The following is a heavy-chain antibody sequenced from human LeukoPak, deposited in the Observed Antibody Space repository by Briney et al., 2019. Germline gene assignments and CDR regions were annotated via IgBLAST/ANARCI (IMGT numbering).Heavy chain of an antibody. CDR1: GFPFDDYA. Sequence: PGGSPSLSFAASGFPFDDYALHWVREGPGKGVGWVSGITWNSGTIGYADSVKGRFTISRDQAKNYLYLQMNSLRAEDTALYYCAKDVTGTGAFDIWGQGTMVTVSS. CDR2: ITWNSGTI. D-gene: IGHD1-7*01. V-gene: IGHV3-9*01. J-gene: IGHJ3*02. CDR3: AKDVTGTGAFDI.